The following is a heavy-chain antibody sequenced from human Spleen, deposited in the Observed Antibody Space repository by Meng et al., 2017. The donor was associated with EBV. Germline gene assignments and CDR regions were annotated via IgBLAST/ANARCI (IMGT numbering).Heavy chain of an antibody. V-gene: IGHV4-34*02. CDR1: GGSFSGYY. D-gene: IGHD5-24*01. Sequence: QVQFQQWGAGLLKPSETLSLTCIVSGGSFSGYYWSWIRQPPGKGLEWIGDIYHSGNTNYNPSLKSRVTISIDMSNNQFSLNLTSVTAADTAVYYCARRWLQPSSRNSYFDYWGRGSLVTVSS. CDR2: IYHSGNT. J-gene: IGHJ4*02. CDR3: ARRWLQPSSRNSYFDY.